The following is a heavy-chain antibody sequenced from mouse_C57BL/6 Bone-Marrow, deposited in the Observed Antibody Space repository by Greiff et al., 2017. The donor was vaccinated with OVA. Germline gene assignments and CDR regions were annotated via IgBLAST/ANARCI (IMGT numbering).Heavy chain of an antibody. Sequence: QVQLQQSGPGLVAPSQSLSITCTVSGFSLTSYAISWVRQPPGKGLEWLGVIWTGGGTNYNSALKSRLSISKDNSKSQVFLKMNSLQTDDTARYYCARNTITTVYYAMDYWGQGTSVTVSS. CDR2: IWTGGGT. D-gene: IGHD1-1*01. V-gene: IGHV2-9-1*01. CDR1: GFSLTSYA. CDR3: ARNTITTVYYAMDY. J-gene: IGHJ4*01.